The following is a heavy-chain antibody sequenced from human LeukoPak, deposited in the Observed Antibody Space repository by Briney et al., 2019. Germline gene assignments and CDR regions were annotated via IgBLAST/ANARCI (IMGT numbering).Heavy chain of an antibody. Sequence: GGSLRLSCAASGFTFSDYYMSWIRQAPGKGLEWVSYISGTSSTTYYADSVKGRFTISRDNAKNSLYLQMNSLRAEDTAIYYCAREEDTAMVTIDYWGQGTLDTVSS. D-gene: IGHD5-18*01. CDR1: GFTFSDYY. CDR3: AREEDTAMVTIDY. CDR2: ISGTSSTT. V-gene: IGHV3-11*01. J-gene: IGHJ4*02.